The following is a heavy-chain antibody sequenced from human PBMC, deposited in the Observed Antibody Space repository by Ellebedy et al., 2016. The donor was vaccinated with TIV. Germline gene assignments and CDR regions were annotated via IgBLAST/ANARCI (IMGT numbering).Heavy chain of an antibody. CDR1: GFDVSSNY. CDR3: ARVDLGLAFDH. CDR2: IYSAGST. J-gene: IGHJ4*02. D-gene: IGHD3/OR15-3a*01. Sequence: GESLKISCAVSGFDVSSNYWSWVRQAPGKGLDWVSIIYSAGSTYYADSVKGRFTISRDSSNNTLYLQMTSLRADDTAVYYCARVDLGLAFDHWGRGALITVSS. V-gene: IGHV3-53*01.